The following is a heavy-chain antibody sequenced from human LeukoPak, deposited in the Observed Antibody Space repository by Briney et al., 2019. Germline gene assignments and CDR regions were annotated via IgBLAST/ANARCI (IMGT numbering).Heavy chain of an antibody. CDR2: TYYRSKWYN. D-gene: IGHD3-9*01. CDR1: GDSVSSNSAA. J-gene: IGHJ6*02. CDR3: ARDVPHYDILTGDYYYYGMDV. V-gene: IGHV6-1*01. Sequence: SQTLSLTCAISGDSVSSNSAAWNWIRQSPSRGLEWLGRTYYRSKWYNDYAVSVKSRITINPDTSKNQFSLQLNSVTPEDTAVYYCARDVPHYDILTGDYYYYGMDVWAKGPRSPSP.